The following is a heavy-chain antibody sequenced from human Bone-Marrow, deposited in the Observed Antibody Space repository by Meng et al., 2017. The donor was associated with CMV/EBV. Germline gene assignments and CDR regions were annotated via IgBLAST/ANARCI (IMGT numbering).Heavy chain of an antibody. CDR1: GYTFTGSY. V-gene: IGHV1-2*02. CDR3: ARRSGGGFSY. Sequence: ASVKVSCKASGYTFTGSYIHWARQAPGQGLEWMGWISPNTDGTNYAQKFQGRVTMTSDTSITTAYMELTRLRSDDTALYYCARRSGGGFSYWGQGTPVTVSS. CDR2: ISPNTDGT. D-gene: IGHD4-23*01. J-gene: IGHJ4*02.